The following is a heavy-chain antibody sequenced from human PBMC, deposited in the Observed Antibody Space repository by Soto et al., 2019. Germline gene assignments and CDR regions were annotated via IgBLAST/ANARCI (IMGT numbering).Heavy chain of an antibody. D-gene: IGHD2-8*01. CDR2: TSHDGVT. Sequence: QVQLQESGPRLVKPSGTLSLTCAVSSGSIDHVYWWSWVRQSPGKGLEWIGETSHDGVTNYNPSLEGRVPISIDKSKNQFYLDLNSVTAADTAMYYCARTGDCTRPGCIVGWFDPCGPGTLVTVSS. V-gene: IGHV4-4*02. J-gene: IGHJ5*02. CDR1: SGSIDHVYW. CDR3: ARTGDCTRPGCIVGWFDP.